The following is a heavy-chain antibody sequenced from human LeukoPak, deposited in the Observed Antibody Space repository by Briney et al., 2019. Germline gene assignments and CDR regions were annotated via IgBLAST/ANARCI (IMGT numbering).Heavy chain of an antibody. CDR2: IIPILGIA. J-gene: IGHJ4*02. CDR1: GGTFSSYA. V-gene: IGHV1-69*04. D-gene: IGHD3-22*01. CDR3: ARGYYYDSSGYYGGLSD. Sequence: GASVKVSCTASGGTFSSYAISWVRQAPGQGLEWMGRIIPILGIANYAQKFQGRVTITADKSTSTAYMGLSSLRSEDTAVYYCARGYYYDSSGYYGGLSDWGQGTLVTVSS.